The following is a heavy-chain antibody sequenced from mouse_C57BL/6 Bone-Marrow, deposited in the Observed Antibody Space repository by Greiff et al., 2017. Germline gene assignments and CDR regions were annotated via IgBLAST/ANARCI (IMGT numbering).Heavy chain of an antibody. V-gene: IGHV1-81*01. CDR1: GSTFTSYG. CDR3: ARQTTGDWYFEV. Sequence: QVQLQQSGAELARPGASVKLSCKASGSTFTSYGISWVQQSTGQGLEWIGEIYPRSGNTYSNEKFKGKATLTADKSSSTAYMELRSLTSEDSAVECCARQTTGDWYFEVWGTGTTVTVSS. D-gene: IGHD1-1*01. J-gene: IGHJ1*03. CDR2: IYPRSGNT.